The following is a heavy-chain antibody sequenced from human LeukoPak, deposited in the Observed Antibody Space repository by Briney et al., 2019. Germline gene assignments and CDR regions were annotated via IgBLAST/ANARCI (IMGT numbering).Heavy chain of an antibody. CDR2: IYYSGST. J-gene: IGHJ4*02. D-gene: IGHD2-15*01. V-gene: IGHV4-59*01. Sequence: SETLSLTCTVSGGSISSYYWSWIRQPPGKGLEWIGYIYYSGSTNYNPSPKSRVTISVDTSKNQFSLKLSSVTAADTAVYYCARDQDEYCSGGSCYSVWGRGTLVTVSS. CDR1: GGSISSYY. CDR3: ARDQDEYCSGGSCYSV.